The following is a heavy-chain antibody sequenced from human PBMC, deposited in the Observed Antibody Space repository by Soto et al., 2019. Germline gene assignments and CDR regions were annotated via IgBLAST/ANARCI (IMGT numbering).Heavy chain of an antibody. Sequence: ASVKVSCKSSGYTFTDYYMRWVLQAPGQGLEWMGWINPNSGGTNYAQKFQGRVTMTRDTSISTAYMELSRLRSDDTAVYYCALMDYYDSSGYGDAFDIWGQGTMVTVSS. J-gene: IGHJ3*02. CDR3: ALMDYYDSSGYGDAFDI. CDR1: GYTFTDYY. CDR2: INPNSGGT. V-gene: IGHV1-2*02. D-gene: IGHD3-22*01.